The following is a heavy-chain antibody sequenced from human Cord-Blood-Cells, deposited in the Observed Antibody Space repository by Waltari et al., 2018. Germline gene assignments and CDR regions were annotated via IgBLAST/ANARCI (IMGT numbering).Heavy chain of an antibody. CDR1: GGSISSGDYY. Sequence: QVQLQESGPGLVKPSQTLSLTCTVSGGSISSGDYYWSWIRQPPGKGREWIGYIYYSGSTYYNPSLKSRVTISVNTSKNQFSLKLSSVTAADTAVYYCAGNNIVATSAFGYWGQGTLVTVSS. V-gene: IGHV4-30-4*01. J-gene: IGHJ4*02. CDR3: AGNNIVATSAFGY. D-gene: IGHD5-12*01. CDR2: IYYSGST.